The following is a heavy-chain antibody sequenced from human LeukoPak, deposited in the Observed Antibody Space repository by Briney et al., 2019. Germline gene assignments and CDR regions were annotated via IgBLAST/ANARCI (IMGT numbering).Heavy chain of an antibody. Sequence: GASVKVSCKASGYTFTSYGISWVRQAPGQGLEWMGWISAYKGNTNYAQKPQGRVTMTTDTSTSTAYMELRSLRSDDTAVYYCAREGTHCSSTSCHSWFDPWGQGTLVTVSS. CDR2: ISAYKGNT. CDR1: GYTFTSYG. D-gene: IGHD2-2*01. V-gene: IGHV1-18*01. CDR3: AREGTHCSSTSCHSWFDP. J-gene: IGHJ5*02.